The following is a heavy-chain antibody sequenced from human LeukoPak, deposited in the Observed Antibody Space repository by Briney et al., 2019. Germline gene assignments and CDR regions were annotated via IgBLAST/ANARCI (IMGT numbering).Heavy chain of an antibody. J-gene: IGHJ3*02. Sequence: PGRSLRLSCAGSGFTFSSYGMHWVRQARGKGLEWVAVISYDGSDKYSADSVKGRVAISRDNAKNSLYLQMNSLRAEDTAVYYCARENVLLWFGEVRDAFDIWGQGTMVTVSS. CDR1: GFTFSSYG. CDR2: ISYDGSDK. V-gene: IGHV3-30*03. CDR3: ARENVLLWFGEVRDAFDI. D-gene: IGHD3-10*01.